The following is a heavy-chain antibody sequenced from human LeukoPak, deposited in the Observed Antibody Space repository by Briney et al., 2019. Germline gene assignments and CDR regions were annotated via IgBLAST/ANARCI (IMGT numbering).Heavy chain of an antibody. V-gene: IGHV5-51*01. J-gene: IGHJ6*02. CDR2: IYPGDSDT. D-gene: IGHD2-2*01. Sequence: GESLKISCKGSGYSFTSYWIGWVRQMPGKGLEWMGIIYPGDSDTRYSPSFQGQVTISADKSISTAYLQWSSLKASDTAMYYCARVRVPAATPGDYYYGMDVWGRGTTVTVSS. CDR3: ARVRVPAATPGDYYYGMDV. CDR1: GYSFTSYW.